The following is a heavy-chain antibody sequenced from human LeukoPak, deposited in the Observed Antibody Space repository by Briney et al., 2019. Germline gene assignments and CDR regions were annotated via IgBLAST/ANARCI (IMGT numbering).Heavy chain of an antibody. J-gene: IGHJ4*02. V-gene: IGHV3-23*01. CDR1: GFTFSSYA. Sequence: GGSLRLSCAASGFTFSSYAMSWVRQAPGKGLEWVSAISGSGGSTYYADSVKGRFTISRDDSKNTLYLQMNSLRAEDTAVYYCAKDTLRGSTNYFDYWGQGTLVTVSS. CDR3: AKDTLRGSTNYFDY. CDR2: ISGSGGST. D-gene: IGHD2/OR15-2a*01.